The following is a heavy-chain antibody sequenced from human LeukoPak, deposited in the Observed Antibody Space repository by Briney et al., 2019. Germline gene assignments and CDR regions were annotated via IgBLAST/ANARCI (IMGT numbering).Heavy chain of an antibody. V-gene: IGHV3-23*01. CDR2: VTDTGGNT. CDR3: AKGTVRSCSDPSCYPLDS. Sequence: QPGGSLRLSCAASGFTFSSYAMTWVRQAPVKGLEWLSVVTDTGGNTYHADSVKGRFTISRDNSKNTVYLEMNSLRVEDTAVYYCAKGTVRSCSDPSCYPLDSWGQGTLVTVSS. CDR1: GFTFSSYA. J-gene: IGHJ4*02. D-gene: IGHD2-15*01.